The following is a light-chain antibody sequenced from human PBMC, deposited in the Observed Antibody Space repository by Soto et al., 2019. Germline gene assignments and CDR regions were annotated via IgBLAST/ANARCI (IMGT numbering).Light chain of an antibody. J-gene: IGKJ4*01. CDR2: DAS. Sequence: DIQMTQFPSSLSASVGDRVTLTCQASQGISNYLNWYQQKPGKAPKLLVYDASTLETGVPSRFSGSGYGTEFTFTISGLQPEDFATYYCQQYESLVHFGGGTKVDIK. V-gene: IGKV1-33*01. CDR3: QQYESLVH. CDR1: QGISNY.